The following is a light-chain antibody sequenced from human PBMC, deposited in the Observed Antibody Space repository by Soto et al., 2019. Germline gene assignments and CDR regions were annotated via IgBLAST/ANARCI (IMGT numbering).Light chain of an antibody. Sequence: EIFLTQSPCTLSWSPGVRAPLSCRASQSVSSNLAWYQQKPGQPPRLLIYGISTRATGIPARFSGSGSGTEFSLTISSLQSEDFAVYYCQQYSKWPITFGQGTGLEIK. CDR1: QSVSSN. CDR2: GIS. CDR3: QQYSKWPIT. J-gene: IGKJ5*01. V-gene: IGKV3-15*01.